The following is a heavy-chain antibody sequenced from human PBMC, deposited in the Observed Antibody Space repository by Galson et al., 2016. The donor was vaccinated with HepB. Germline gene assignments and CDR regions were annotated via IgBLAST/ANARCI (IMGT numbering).Heavy chain of an antibody. Sequence: ETLSLTCAVSGGSISVYYWSWIRQPPGKGLEWIGYIHYSGSTNYNPSLKSRVTISVDTSQNQFSLKMSSVTAADTAVYYCTRGAKGIVGAADYWGQGTLVTVSS. CDR1: GGSISVYY. D-gene: IGHD1-26*01. J-gene: IGHJ4*02. V-gene: IGHV4-59*01. CDR2: IHYSGST. CDR3: TRGAKGIVGAADY.